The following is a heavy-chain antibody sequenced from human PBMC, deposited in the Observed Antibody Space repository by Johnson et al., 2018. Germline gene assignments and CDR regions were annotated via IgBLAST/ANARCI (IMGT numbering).Heavy chain of an antibody. J-gene: IGHJ6*02. V-gene: IGHV3-48*02. CDR3: ARGAVVTEESRRNYYYGMDV. CDR1: GFTFSSYS. D-gene: IGHD2-21*02. Sequence: QLVESGGGLVQPGGSLRLSCAASGFTFSSYSMNWVRQAPGKGLEWVSYISSSSSTIYYADSVKGRFTISRDNAKNSLYLQMNSLRDEETAVYYWARGAVVTEESRRNYYYGMDVWGQGTTVTVSS. CDR2: ISSSSSTI.